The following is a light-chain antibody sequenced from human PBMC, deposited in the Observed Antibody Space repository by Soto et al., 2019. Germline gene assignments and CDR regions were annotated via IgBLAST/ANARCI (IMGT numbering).Light chain of an antibody. Sequence: DIQMTQSPSSVSASVGDRVTITCRASQGVSTWLAWYQQKPGKAPNLLIYTASSLQSGVPSRFSGSGSGTDFTLTISSLQPGDFATYYCQQTTTFPPTLGGGTKVEI. V-gene: IGKV1D-12*01. J-gene: IGKJ4*01. CDR1: QGVSTW. CDR2: TAS. CDR3: QQTTTFPPT.